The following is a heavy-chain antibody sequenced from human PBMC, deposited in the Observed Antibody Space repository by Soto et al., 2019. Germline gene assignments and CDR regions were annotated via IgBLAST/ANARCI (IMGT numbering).Heavy chain of an antibody. Sequence: QVQLVQSGAEVKKPGSSVKVSCKASGGTFSSYAISWVRQAPGQGLEWMGGIIPIFGTANYAQKIQGRVTITADESTSTAYMELSSLRSEDTAVYYCARDGARASSSSWAPYYYYYGMDVWGQGTTVTVSS. V-gene: IGHV1-69*01. CDR3: ARDGARASSSSWAPYYYYYGMDV. CDR1: GGTFSSYA. D-gene: IGHD6-6*01. CDR2: IIPIFGTA. J-gene: IGHJ6*02.